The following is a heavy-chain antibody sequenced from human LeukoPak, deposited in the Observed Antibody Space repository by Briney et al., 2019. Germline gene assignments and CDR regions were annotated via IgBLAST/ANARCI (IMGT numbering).Heavy chain of an antibody. CDR3: ARRSYPGWFDP. Sequence: PGGSLRLSCAASGFTFSSYWMSWVRQAPGKGLEWIGEINHSGSTNYNPSLKSRVTISVDTSKNQFSLKLSSVTAADTAVYYCARRSYPGWFDPWGQGTLVTVSS. V-gene: IGHV4-34*01. CDR2: INHSGST. D-gene: IGHD3-16*02. CDR1: GFTFSSYW. J-gene: IGHJ5*02.